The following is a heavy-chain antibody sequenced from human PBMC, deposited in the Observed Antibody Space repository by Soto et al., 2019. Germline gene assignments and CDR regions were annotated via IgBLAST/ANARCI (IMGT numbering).Heavy chain of an antibody. V-gene: IGHV1-2*02. J-gene: IGHJ4*02. CDR2: INPNSGGT. Sequence: GASVKVSCKASGYTFTGYYMHWVRQAPGQGLEWMGWINPNSGGTNYAQKFQGRVTMTRDTSISTAYMELSRLRSDDTAVYYWARFGELFEYYFDYWGQGTLVTVSS. D-gene: IGHD3-10*01. CDR1: GYTFTGYY. CDR3: ARFGELFEYYFDY.